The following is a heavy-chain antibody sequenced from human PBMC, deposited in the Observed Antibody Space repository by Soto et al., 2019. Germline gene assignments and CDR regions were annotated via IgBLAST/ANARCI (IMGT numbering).Heavy chain of an antibody. J-gene: IGHJ3*01. D-gene: IGHD2-15*01. V-gene: IGHV4-4*02. CDR1: GVSIATSNW. CDR2: VYHTGST. CDR3: ARGDIVTTTGRGNCFDV. Sequence: QVRLQESGPRLVRPSGTLSLTCTVSGVSIATSNWWTWVRQLPGKGLEWIGEVYHTGSTNYKPSLKGRVTISTDYSKNSFSLYLTSVTAAETALYFCARGDIVTTTGRGNCFDVWGQGAMVTVSS.